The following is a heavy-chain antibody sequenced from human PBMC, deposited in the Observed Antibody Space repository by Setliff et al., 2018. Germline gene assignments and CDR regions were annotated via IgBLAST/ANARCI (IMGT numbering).Heavy chain of an antibody. CDR1: GYTFTSYG. J-gene: IGHJ1*01. Sequence: ASVKVSCKASGYTFTSYGVSRVRQAPGQGLEWMGWISTYTANTKYAQRFQGRVTMTTDTSTSTAYMELRSLRSDDTAVYYCVRDAGWQYDDYAGVYFPHWGQGTLVTVSS. CDR3: VRDAGWQYDDYAGVYFPH. CDR2: ISTYTANT. V-gene: IGHV1-18*01. D-gene: IGHD4-17*01.